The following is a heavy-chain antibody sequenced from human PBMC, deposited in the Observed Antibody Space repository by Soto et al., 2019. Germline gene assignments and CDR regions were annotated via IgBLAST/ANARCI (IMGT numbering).Heavy chain of an antibody. D-gene: IGHD5-18*01. V-gene: IGHV3-23*01. Sequence: WRSLRLSCSASVFTFSRYAMSWVRQAPGKGLEWVSAISGSGGSTYYADSVKGRFTISRDNSKNTLYLQMNSLRAEDTAVYYCAKDTAMPEYYFDYWGQGTLVTVSS. J-gene: IGHJ4*02. CDR2: ISGSGGST. CDR1: VFTFSRYA. CDR3: AKDTAMPEYYFDY.